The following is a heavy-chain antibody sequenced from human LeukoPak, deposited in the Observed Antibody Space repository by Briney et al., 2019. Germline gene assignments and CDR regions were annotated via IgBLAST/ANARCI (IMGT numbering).Heavy chain of an antibody. CDR2: IFSHGET. D-gene: IGHD5-18*01. CDR1: GFTVGNNY. Sequence: PGGSLRLSCAASGFTVGNNYMNWVRQAPGKGLEWVSLIFSHGETSYADSVKGRFTISRDNSKNTLYLQMNGLRVEDTAVYYCARDRSYGYSSVAEAVNFDYWGQGTLVTVSS. V-gene: IGHV3-66*01. J-gene: IGHJ4*02. CDR3: ARDRSYGYSSVAEAVNFDY.